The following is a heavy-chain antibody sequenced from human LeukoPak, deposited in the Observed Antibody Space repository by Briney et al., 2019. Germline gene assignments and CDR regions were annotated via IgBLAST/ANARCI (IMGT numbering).Heavy chain of an antibody. CDR1: GFTFSSYA. V-gene: IGHV3-30-3*01. D-gene: IGHD6-19*01. CDR3: ARDGVVVAGTRRAFDI. J-gene: IGHJ3*02. CDR2: TSYDGSNK. Sequence: GGSLRLSCAASGFTFSSYAMHWVRQAPGKGLEWVAVTSYDGSNKYYADSVKGRFTISRDNAKNSLYLQMNGLRGEDTAVYYCARDGVVVAGTRRAFDIWGQGTIVTVSS.